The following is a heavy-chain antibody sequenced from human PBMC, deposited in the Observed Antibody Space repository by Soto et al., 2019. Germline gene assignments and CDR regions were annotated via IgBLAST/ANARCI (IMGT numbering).Heavy chain of an antibody. Sequence: EVQLVESGGGLVQPGGSLRLSCAASGFTFSNYDMHWVRQATGKGLQWVANINVAGNTYYPVSVEGRFTISRENAKNSVYLHINSLRAEDTAVHYCTRTADFTSAFDMWGQGTMVTVSS. CDR1: GFTFSNYD. J-gene: IGHJ3*02. V-gene: IGHV3-13*01. CDR3: TRTADFTSAFDM. D-gene: IGHD2-21*02. CDR2: INVAGNT.